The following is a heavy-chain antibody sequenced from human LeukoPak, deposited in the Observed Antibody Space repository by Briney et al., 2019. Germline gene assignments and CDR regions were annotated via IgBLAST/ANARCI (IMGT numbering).Heavy chain of an antibody. D-gene: IGHD6-13*01. V-gene: IGHV1-69*01. CDR1: GGTFSSYA. CDR3: ASELGIAAAVYYYGMDV. J-gene: IGHJ6*02. Sequence: SVKVSCKASGGTFSSYANSWVRQAPGQGLEWMGGIIPIFGTANYAQKFQGRVTITADESTSTAYMELSSLRSEDTAVYYCASELGIAAAVYYYGMDVWGQGTTVTVSS. CDR2: IIPIFGTA.